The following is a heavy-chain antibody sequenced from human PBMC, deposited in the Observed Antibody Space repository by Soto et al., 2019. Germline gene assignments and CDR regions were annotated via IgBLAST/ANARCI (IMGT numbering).Heavy chain of an antibody. CDR2: TWYDGSNK. V-gene: IGHV3-33*01. D-gene: IGHD4-17*01. CDR3: ARDDKDEYGADRGGFGC. J-gene: IGHJ4*02. Sequence: QVQLVESGGGVVQPGTSLRLSCAASGFGFSIYGMHWVRQAPGEGLEWVAGTWYDGSNKYYADSVKGRFSISRDNSQNTLFLQMNSLRAEDTAVYYCARDDKDEYGADRGGFGCWGQGTLVTVSS. CDR1: GFGFSIYG.